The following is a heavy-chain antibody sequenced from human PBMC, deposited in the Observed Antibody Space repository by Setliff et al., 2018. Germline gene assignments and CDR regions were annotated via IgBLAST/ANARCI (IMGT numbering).Heavy chain of an antibody. Sequence: HPGGSLRLSCAASGFTFSGSAVYWVRQASGGGLEWVGRIRSKADSYATAYAASVKARFTISRDDSKNTAYLQVNSLKTEDTAVYYCAITMTTGVDFFDYWGQGTLVTVSS. CDR2: IRSKADSYAT. CDR1: GFTFSGSA. V-gene: IGHV3-73*01. J-gene: IGHJ4*02. D-gene: IGHD4-17*01. CDR3: AITMTTGVDFFDY.